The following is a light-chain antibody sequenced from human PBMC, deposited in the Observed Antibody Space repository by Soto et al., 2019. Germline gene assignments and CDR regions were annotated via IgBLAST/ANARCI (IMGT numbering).Light chain of an antibody. V-gene: IGLV2-23*01. Sequence: QSALTQPASVSGSPGQSITISCTGTSSDVGSYNFVSWYQQHPGKAPKLMSYEDSKRPSGVSNRFSGSKSANTASLTISGLQAEDEADYYCCSYAGSVIFGGGTNLTVL. CDR3: CSYAGSVI. CDR2: EDS. CDR1: SSDVGSYNF. J-gene: IGLJ2*01.